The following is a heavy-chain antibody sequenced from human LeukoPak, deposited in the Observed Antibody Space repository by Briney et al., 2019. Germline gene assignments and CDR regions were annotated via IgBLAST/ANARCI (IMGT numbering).Heavy chain of an antibody. J-gene: IGHJ1*01. V-gene: IGHV4-31*03. CDR1: GGSISSGGYY. CDR3: ARGTYGGNSEYFQH. Sequence: SQTLSLTRTVSGGSISSGGYYWSWIRQHPGKGLEWIGYIYYSGSTYYNPSLKSRVTISVDTSKNQFSLKLSSVTAADTAVYYCARGTYGGNSEYFQHWGQGTLVTVSS. D-gene: IGHD4-23*01. CDR2: IYYSGST.